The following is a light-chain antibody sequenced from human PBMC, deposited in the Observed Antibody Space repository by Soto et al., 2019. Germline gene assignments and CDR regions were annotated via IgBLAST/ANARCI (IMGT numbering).Light chain of an antibody. V-gene: IGKV1-39*01. CDR2: AAS. J-gene: IGKJ5*01. CDR1: QSISSY. Sequence: DIQMTQSPPSLSASVGDAVTIACRASQSISSYLNWYQQKPGKAPKLLIYAASSLQSGVPSRFSGSGSGTDFTLTISSLQPEDFATYYCQQSYRTPPITFGQGTRLEIK. CDR3: QQSYRTPPIT.